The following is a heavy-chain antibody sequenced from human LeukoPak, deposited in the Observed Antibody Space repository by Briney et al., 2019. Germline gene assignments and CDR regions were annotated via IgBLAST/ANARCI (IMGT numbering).Heavy chain of an antibody. J-gene: IGHJ3*02. CDR1: GFTFSSYA. CDR2: ISYDGSKK. V-gene: IGHV3-30-3*01. Sequence: GGSLRLSCAASGFTFSSYAMLWVRQAPGKGREWVAVISYDGSKKYYADSVRVRFTIARDNSKNPLYLQMNSLRAEDTAVYYCARDSSAFDIWGQGTMVTVSS. CDR3: ARDSSAFDI.